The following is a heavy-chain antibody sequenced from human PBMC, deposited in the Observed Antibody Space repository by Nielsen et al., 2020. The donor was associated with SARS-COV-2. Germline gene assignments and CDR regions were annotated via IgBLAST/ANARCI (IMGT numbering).Heavy chain of an antibody. V-gene: IGHV4-59*01. CDR2: IYYSGST. CDR1: GGSISSYY. D-gene: IGHD2-2*01. J-gene: IGHJ6*03. Sequence: GSLRLSCTVSGGSISSYYWSWIRQPPGKGLEWIGYIYYSGSTNYNPSLKSRVTISVDTSKNQFSLKLSSVTAADTAVYYCAREGEGIVVVPAATTDYYYYYMDVWGKGTTVTVSS. CDR3: AREGEGIVVVPAATTDYYYYYMDV.